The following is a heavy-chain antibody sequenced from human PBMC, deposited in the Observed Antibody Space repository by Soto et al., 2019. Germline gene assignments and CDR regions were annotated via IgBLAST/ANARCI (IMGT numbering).Heavy chain of an antibody. CDR3: ARVLTGSWNWFDP. Sequence: EVQLVESGGGLVQHGESLRLSCAASGFTFSSYWMHWVRQAPGKGLVWVSRINSDGSRTNYADSVKGRFTVSRDNAKNTQYLQMNSLRAEVTAVYYCARVLTGSWNWFDPWGQGTLVTVSS. CDR1: GFTFSSYW. CDR2: INSDGSRT. J-gene: IGHJ5*02. V-gene: IGHV3-74*01. D-gene: IGHD6-13*01.